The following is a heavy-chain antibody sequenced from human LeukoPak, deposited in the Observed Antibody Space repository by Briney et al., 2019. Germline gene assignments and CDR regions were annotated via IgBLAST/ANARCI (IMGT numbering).Heavy chain of an antibody. CDR1: GGSISSGGYS. CDR3: ARFVVVPAAIQQNNWFDP. J-gene: IGHJ5*02. CDR2: IYHSGST. D-gene: IGHD2-2*01. V-gene: IGHV4-30-2*01. Sequence: TLSLTCAVSGGSISSGGYSWSWIRQPPGQGLEWIGYIYHSGSTYYNPSLKSRVTISVDRSKNQFSLKLSSVTAADTAVYYCARFVVVPAAIQQNNWFDPWGQGTLVTVSS.